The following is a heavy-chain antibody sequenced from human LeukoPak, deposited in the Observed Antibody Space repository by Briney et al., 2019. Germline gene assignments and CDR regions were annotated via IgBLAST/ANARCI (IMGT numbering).Heavy chain of an antibody. CDR2: IKQDGSEK. V-gene: IGHV3-7*01. CDR3: ARAMGTSYGFWSGSYTVSYFYYMDV. J-gene: IGHJ6*03. CDR1: GFTFSSYS. Sequence: PGGSLRLSCATSGFTFSSYSMIWVRQAPGKGLEWVAKIKQDGSEKNYVDSVKGRFTISRDNTKNSLFLQMNSLRAEDTAVYYCARAMGTSYGFWSGSYTVSYFYYMDVWGKGTTVTVSS. D-gene: IGHD3-3*01.